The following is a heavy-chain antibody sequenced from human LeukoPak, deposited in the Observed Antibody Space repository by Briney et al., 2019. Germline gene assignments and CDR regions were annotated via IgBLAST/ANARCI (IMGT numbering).Heavy chain of an antibody. CDR1: GYTFTGYY. CDR2: INPNSGGT. D-gene: IGHD3-10*01. V-gene: IGHV1-2*02. Sequence: ASVKVSCKASGYTFTGYYMHWVRQAPGQGLEWMGWINPNSGGTSYAQKFQGRVTMTRDTSISTAYMELSRLRSDDTAVYYCARDYGSGSYYGAFDIWGQGTMVTVSS. J-gene: IGHJ3*02. CDR3: ARDYGSGSYYGAFDI.